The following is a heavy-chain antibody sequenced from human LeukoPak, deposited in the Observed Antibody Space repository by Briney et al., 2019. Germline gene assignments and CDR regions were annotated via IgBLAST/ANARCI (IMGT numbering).Heavy chain of an antibody. CDR3: ARSFFAVAPFDY. V-gene: IGHV4-59*01. D-gene: IGHD4-23*01. Sequence: PSETLSLTCTVSGGSISSYYWSWIRQPPGKGLEWIGYIYYSGSTNYNPSLKSRVTISVDTSKNQFSLKLSSVTAADTAVYYCARSFFAVAPFDYWGQGTLVTLSS. CDR1: GGSISSYY. CDR2: IYYSGST. J-gene: IGHJ4*02.